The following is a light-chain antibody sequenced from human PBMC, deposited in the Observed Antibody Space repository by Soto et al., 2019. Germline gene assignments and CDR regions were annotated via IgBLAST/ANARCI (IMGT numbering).Light chain of an antibody. V-gene: IGLV3-21*02. CDR1: NIGNKG. J-gene: IGLJ2*01. CDR3: QVWDSSRDHPVV. Sequence: SYELTQPPSVSVAPGQTATITCGGHNIGNKGVHWYQQQPGRAPVLVVYDDSYRPSGIPERFSGSNSGNTATLTISRVEAGDEADYCCQVWDSSRDHPVVFGGGTQLTVL. CDR2: DDS.